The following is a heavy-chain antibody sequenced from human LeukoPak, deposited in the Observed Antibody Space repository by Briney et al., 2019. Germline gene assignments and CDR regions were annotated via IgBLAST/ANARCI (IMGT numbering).Heavy chain of an antibody. CDR1: GFAFSDFY. CDR3: ARQDCSGDSCSYVDC. J-gene: IGHJ4*02. CDR2: XXSEPRXXXX. Sequence: GGSXRLSCAASGFAFSDFYVXXVRQASGXXXXXXXXXXSEPRXXXXXXAAXXXXXXXXSRDDSKNTAYLQMNSLKAEDTAVYYCARQDCSGDSCSYVDCWGQGTLVTVSS. D-gene: IGHD2-15*01. V-gene: IGHV3-73*01.